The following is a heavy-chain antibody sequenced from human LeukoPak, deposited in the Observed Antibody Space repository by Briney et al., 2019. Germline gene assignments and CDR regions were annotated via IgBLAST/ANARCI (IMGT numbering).Heavy chain of an antibody. J-gene: IGHJ3*02. CDR2: IYHSGST. CDR3: ARTRGRQWLVSDAFDI. D-gene: IGHD6-19*01. CDR1: GGSISSSNW. Sequence: SGTLSLTCAVSGGSISSSNWWSWVRQPPGKGLAWIGEIYHSGSTNYNPSLKSRVTISVDKSKNQFSLKLSSVTAADTAVYYCARTRGRQWLVSDAFDIWGQGTMVTVSS. V-gene: IGHV4-4*02.